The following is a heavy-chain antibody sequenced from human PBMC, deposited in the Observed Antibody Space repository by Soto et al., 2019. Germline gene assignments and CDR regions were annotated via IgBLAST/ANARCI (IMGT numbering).Heavy chain of an antibody. CDR3: AREVTGTTSRSFDP. D-gene: IGHD1-7*01. CDR1: GYTFTGYY. J-gene: IGHJ5*02. Sequence: ASVKVSCKASGYTFTGYYMHWVRQAPGQGLEWMGWINPNSGGTNYAQKFQGWVTMTRDTSISTAYMELSRLRSDDTAVYYCAREVTGTTSRSFDPWGQGPLVTVLL. V-gene: IGHV1-2*04. CDR2: INPNSGGT.